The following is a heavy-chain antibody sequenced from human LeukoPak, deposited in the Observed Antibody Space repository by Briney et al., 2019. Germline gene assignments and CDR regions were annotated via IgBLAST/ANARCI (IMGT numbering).Heavy chain of an antibody. CDR2: IYYSGST. V-gene: IGHV4-31*03. Sequence: SQTLSLTCTVSGGSISSGGYYWSWIRQHPGKGLEWIGYIYYSGSTYYNPSLKSRVTISVDTSKNQSSLKLSSVTAADTAVYYCARSFTIFGVVGNWFDPWGQGTLVTVSS. J-gene: IGHJ5*02. CDR3: ARSFTIFGVVGNWFDP. D-gene: IGHD3-3*01. CDR1: GGSISSGGYY.